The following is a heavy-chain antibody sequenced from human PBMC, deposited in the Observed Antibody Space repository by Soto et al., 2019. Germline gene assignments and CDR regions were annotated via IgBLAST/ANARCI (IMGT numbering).Heavy chain of an antibody. J-gene: IGHJ6*02. D-gene: IGHD1-1*01. Sequence: GGSLRLSCAGSGFIFSDYSMNWVRQAPGKGLEWIAFISSISNTIFYADSVKGRFTISRDNAKNSLYLQMSGLRDEDTAVYYCAREGWNRYYYYYGMDVRGQGTPVTVSS. CDR3: AREGWNRYYYYYGMDV. CDR1: GFIFSDYS. V-gene: IGHV3-48*02. CDR2: ISSISNTI.